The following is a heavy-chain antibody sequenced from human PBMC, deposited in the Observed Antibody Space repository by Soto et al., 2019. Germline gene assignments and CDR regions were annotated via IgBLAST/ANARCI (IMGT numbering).Heavy chain of an antibody. CDR1: GYTFTSYG. D-gene: IGHD3-10*01. CDR3: ASYCYGSGSHDPRYYYYGMDV. CDR2: ISAYNGNT. V-gene: IGHV1-18*01. J-gene: IGHJ6*02. Sequence: QVQRVQSGAEVKKPGASVKVSCKASGYTFTSYGISWVRQAPGQGLEWMGWISAYNGNTNYAQKLQGRVTMTTDTSTSTAYMELRSLRSDDTAVYYCASYCYGSGSHDPRYYYYGMDVWGQGTTVTVSS.